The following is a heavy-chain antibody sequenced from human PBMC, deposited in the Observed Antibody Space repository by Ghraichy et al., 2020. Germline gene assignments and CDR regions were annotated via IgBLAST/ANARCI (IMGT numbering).Heavy chain of an antibody. Sequence: ASVKVSCKASGYTFSSYGFSWVRQAPGQGLEWMGWINGYNGNQFHAQKFQGRVTMTIDTSTSTGYMDVSDLRSDDTAVYYCARAGNSDDYADSWGQGTLVIVSS. CDR2: INGYNGNQ. D-gene: IGHD1-7*01. J-gene: IGHJ4*02. CDR1: GYTFSSYG. CDR3: ARAGNSDDYADS. V-gene: IGHV1-18*01.